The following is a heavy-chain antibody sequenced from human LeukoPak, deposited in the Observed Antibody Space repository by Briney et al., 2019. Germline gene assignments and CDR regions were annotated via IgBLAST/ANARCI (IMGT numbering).Heavy chain of an antibody. CDR2: INHSGNT. J-gene: IGHJ5*02. CDR1: GGSFSGYY. CDR3: ARDRGAGTENWFDP. V-gene: IGHV4-34*01. D-gene: IGHD1-26*01. Sequence: SETLSVTCAVYGGSFSGYYWSWIRQPPAKGLEWIGEINHSGNTNYNPSLKSRVTISVDTSKNQFSLKLSSVTAADTAVYYCARDRGAGTENWFDPWGQGTLVTVSS.